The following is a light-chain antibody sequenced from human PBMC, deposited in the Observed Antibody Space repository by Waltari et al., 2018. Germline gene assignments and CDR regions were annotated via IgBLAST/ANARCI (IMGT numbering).Light chain of an antibody. CDR3: ATWDNSLYEVV. Sequence: QSVLTQPPSVSAAPGQKVTISCSGSISNIGNYYVSWYHQLPGAAPKLLIYANNKRPSGSPDRFSASKSGTSATLGITGLQIGDEADYYCATWDNSLYEVVFGGGTKLTVL. J-gene: IGLJ2*01. CDR2: ANN. V-gene: IGLV1-51*01. CDR1: ISNIGNYY.